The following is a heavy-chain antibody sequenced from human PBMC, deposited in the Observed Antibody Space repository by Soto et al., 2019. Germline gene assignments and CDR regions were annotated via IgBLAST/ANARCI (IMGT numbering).Heavy chain of an antibody. Sequence: QVQLVESGGGVVQPGRSLRLSCAASGFTFSSYGMHWVRQAPGKGLEWVAVIWYDGSNKYYADSVKGRFTISRDNSKNTLYLQMNSLRAEDTAVYYCARDRYYDSSGYYDSVAFDIWGQGTMVTVSS. J-gene: IGHJ3*02. CDR2: IWYDGSNK. V-gene: IGHV3-33*01. CDR3: ARDRYYDSSGYYDSVAFDI. D-gene: IGHD3-22*01. CDR1: GFTFSSYG.